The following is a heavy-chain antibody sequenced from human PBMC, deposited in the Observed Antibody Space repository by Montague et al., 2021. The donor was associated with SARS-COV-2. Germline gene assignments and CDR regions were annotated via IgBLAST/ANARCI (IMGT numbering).Heavy chain of an antibody. V-gene: IGHV4-59*12. CDR2: IYYSGST. D-gene: IGHD5-24*01. CDR3: ARGGYNAYQSNCYFDL. CDR1: GGSISTYY. J-gene: IGHJ5*02. Sequence: SETLSLTCTVSGGSISTYYWSWIRQPPGKGLEWIGYIYYSGSTNYSPSLKGRVTISVDASKNQFSLKLSSVTAADTAVYYCARGGYNAYQSNCYFDLWGRGTLVTVSS.